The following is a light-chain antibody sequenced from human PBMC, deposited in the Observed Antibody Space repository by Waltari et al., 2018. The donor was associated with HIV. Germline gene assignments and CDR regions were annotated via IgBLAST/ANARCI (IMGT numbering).Light chain of an antibody. Sequence: SASVGDRVVITCRASQGISSNLAWYQQKPGLAPKLLIYAASSLPSGVPSRFSGGGSGTQFTLTIRNLQPEDFATYYCQHLNSFPPFTFGPGTTVDVK. CDR1: QGISSN. CDR3: QHLNSFPPFT. CDR2: AAS. V-gene: IGKV1-9*01. J-gene: IGKJ3*01.